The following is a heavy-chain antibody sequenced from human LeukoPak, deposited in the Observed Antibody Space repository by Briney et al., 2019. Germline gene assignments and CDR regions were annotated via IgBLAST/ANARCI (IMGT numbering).Heavy chain of an antibody. CDR2: IYHSGST. Sequence: SETLSLTCTVSGGSISSYYWGWIRRPPGKGLEWIGSIYHSGSTYYNPSLKSRVTISVDTSKNQFSLKLSSVTAADTAVYYCARPFWSGYYDAFDIRGQGTMVTVSS. CDR1: GGSISSYY. V-gene: IGHV4-38-2*02. D-gene: IGHD3-3*01. J-gene: IGHJ3*02. CDR3: ARPFWSGYYDAFDI.